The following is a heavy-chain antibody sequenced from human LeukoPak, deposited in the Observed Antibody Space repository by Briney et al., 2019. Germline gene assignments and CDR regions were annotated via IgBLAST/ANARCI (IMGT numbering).Heavy chain of an antibody. CDR2: ISSSGSTM. CDR1: GFTFSSYE. CDR3: AELGITMIGGV. Sequence: GGSLRLSCAASGFTFSSYEMNWVRQAPGKGLEWVSYISSSGSTMYYADSVKGRFTISRDNAKNSLYLQMNSLRAEDTAVYYCAELGITMIGGVWGKGTTVTIPS. D-gene: IGHD3-10*02. V-gene: IGHV3-48*03. J-gene: IGHJ6*04.